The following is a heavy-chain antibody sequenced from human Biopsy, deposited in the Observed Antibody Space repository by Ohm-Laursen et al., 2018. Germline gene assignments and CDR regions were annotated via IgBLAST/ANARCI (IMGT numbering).Heavy chain of an antibody. CDR3: AKTFHGSSFLYDY. Sequence: GSLRLSCSASGFTFSSYGMSWVRQAPGKGLEWVSVLSGSGGTTYYADSVKGRFTISRDNSENTLYLQMNSLTAEDTAVYYCAKTFHGSSFLYDYWGQGTLVTVSS. V-gene: IGHV3-23*01. CDR1: GFTFSSYG. D-gene: IGHD2-15*01. CDR2: LSGSGGTT. J-gene: IGHJ4*02.